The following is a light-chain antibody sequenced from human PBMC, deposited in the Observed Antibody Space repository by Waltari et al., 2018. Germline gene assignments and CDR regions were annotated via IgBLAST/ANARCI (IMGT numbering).Light chain of an antibody. CDR1: KLGDKY. J-gene: IGLJ2*01. V-gene: IGLV3-1*01. CDR3: QAWDSSTAI. CDR2: QDT. Sequence: SYDLTQPPSVSVSPGQTASITCSGDKLGDKYACWYQQKPGQSPVLVICQDTKRPSGIPERFSGSNSGNTATLTISGTQAMDEADYYCQAWDSSTAIFGGGTKLTVL.